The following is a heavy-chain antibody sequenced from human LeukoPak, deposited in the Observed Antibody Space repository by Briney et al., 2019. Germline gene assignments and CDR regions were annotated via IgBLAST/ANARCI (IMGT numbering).Heavy chain of an antibody. CDR1: GYTLSTYT. J-gene: IGHJ4*02. Sequence: ASVKVSCKASGYTLSTYTMHWLRQAPGQRPEWMGCIYAGNGNVKYSQNFQARVTVTRDTSANTAYLELSSLRSEDTAVYYCAREVAIWGQGTLVTVSS. CDR2: IYAGNGNV. CDR3: AREVAI. V-gene: IGHV1-3*01. D-gene: IGHD2-15*01.